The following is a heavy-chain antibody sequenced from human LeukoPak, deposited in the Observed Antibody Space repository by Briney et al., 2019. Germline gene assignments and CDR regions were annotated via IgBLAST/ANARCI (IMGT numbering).Heavy chain of an antibody. J-gene: IGHJ4*02. V-gene: IGHV3-30-3*01. CDR1: GFTFSSYA. CDR2: ISYDGSNK. D-gene: IGHD3-22*01. CDR3: ARDKDSSGYYYSFSYYFDY. Sequence: GGSLRLSCAASGFTFSSYAMPWVRKAPGKGLEWVAVISYDGSNKYYADSVKGRFTISRDNSKNTLYLQMNSLRAEDTAVYYCARDKDSSGYYYSFSYYFDYWGQGTLVTVSS.